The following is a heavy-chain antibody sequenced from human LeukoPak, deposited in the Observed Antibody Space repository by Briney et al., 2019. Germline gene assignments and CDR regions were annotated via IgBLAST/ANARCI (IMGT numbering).Heavy chain of an antibody. CDR2: ITPIFGTA. J-gene: IGHJ6*02. CDR3: ARGEGPSGYYYGMDV. V-gene: IGHV1-69*13. Sequence: GASVKVSCKASGGTFSSYAISWVRQAPGQGLEWMGGITPIFGTANYAQKFQGRVTITADESTSTAYMELSSLRSEDTAVYYCARGEGPSGYYYGMDVWGQGTTVTVSS. CDR1: GGTFSSYA. D-gene: IGHD1-26*01.